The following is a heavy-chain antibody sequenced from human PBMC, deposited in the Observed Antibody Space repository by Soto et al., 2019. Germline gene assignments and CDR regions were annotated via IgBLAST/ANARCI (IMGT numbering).Heavy chain of an antibody. CDR2: IWYDGSNH. D-gene: IGHD6-25*01. J-gene: IGHJ6*02. V-gene: IGHV3-33*01. Sequence: GGSLRLSXAASGFTFSSHGMHWVRQAPGKGLEWVAVIWYDGSNHYYADSVKGRFTVSRDNSKNTLYLQMNSLRVEDTAVFYCARYDSGGRVMDVWGQGTTVTVSS. CDR1: GFTFSSHG. CDR3: ARYDSGGRVMDV.